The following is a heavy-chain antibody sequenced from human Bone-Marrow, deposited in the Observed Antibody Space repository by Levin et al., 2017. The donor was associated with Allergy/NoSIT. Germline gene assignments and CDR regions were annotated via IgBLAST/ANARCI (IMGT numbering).Heavy chain of an antibody. V-gene: IGHV3-48*02. CDR3: ARDAKSDSSSWYFFPRESDYYYGMDG. J-gene: IGHJ6*02. CDR1: GFTFSSYS. Sequence: PGGSLRLSCAASGFTFSSYSMNWVRQAPGKGLEWVSYISSSSSTIYYADSVKGRFTISRDNAKNSLYLQMNSLRDEDTAVYYCARDAKSDSSSWYFFPRESDYYYGMDGWGQGTTVTVSS. CDR2: ISSSSSTI. D-gene: IGHD6-13*01.